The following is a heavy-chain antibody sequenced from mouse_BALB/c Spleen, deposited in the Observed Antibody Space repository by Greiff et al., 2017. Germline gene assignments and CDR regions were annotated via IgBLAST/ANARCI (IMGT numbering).Heavy chain of an antibody. CDR1: GYSFTDYA. V-gene: IGHV1S137*01. CDR3: ARARGYYDFFYAMDY. J-gene: IGHJ4*01. Sequence: QVQLKQSGAELVRPGVSVKISCKGSGYSFTDYAMHWVKQSHAKSLEWIGVISTYYGDASYNQKFKGKATMTVDKSSSTAYMELARLTSEDSAIYYCARARGYYDFFYAMDYWGQGTSVTVSS. CDR2: ISTYYGDA. D-gene: IGHD2-3*01.